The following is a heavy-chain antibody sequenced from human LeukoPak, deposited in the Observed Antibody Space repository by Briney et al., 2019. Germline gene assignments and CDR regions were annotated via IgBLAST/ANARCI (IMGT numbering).Heavy chain of an antibody. CDR1: GGSISSSSYY. CDR2: IYYSGST. V-gene: IGHV4-39*07. D-gene: IGHD3-16*01. CDR3: ARVWGSYYYYYMDV. Sequence: SETLSLTCTVSGGSISSSSYYWGWIRQPPGKGLEWIGSIYYSGSTYYNPSLKSRVTISVDTSKNRFSLKLSSVTAADTAVYYCARVWGSYYYYYMDVWGKGTTVTVSS. J-gene: IGHJ6*03.